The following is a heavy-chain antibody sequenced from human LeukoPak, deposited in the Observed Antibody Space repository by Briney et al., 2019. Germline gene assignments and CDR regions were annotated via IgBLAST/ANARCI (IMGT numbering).Heavy chain of an antibody. Sequence: SETLSLTCTVYGGSFSGYYWSWIRQPPGKGLEWIGYIYYSGSINYNPSLKSRVTISVDTSKNQFSLKLSSVTAADTAVYYCARSLTTVVTEGFAFDIWGQGTMVTVSS. J-gene: IGHJ3*02. D-gene: IGHD4-23*01. CDR3: ARSLTTVVTEGFAFDI. V-gene: IGHV4-59*01. CDR1: GGSFSGYY. CDR2: IYYSGSI.